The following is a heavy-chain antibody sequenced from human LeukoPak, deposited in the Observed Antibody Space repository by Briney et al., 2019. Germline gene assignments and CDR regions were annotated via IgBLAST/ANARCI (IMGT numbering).Heavy chain of an antibody. D-gene: IGHD5-18*01. J-gene: IGHJ3*02. Sequence: GGSLRLSCAASGFTFSTYAMHWVRQAPGKGLEWVAVISYDGSSKYYADSVKGRFTISRDNSKNTLYLQMNSLRAEDTAVYYCARARSSYGYGDAFDIWGQGTMVTVSS. CDR3: ARARSSYGYGDAFDI. V-gene: IGHV3-30*04. CDR2: ISYDGSSK. CDR1: GFTFSTYA.